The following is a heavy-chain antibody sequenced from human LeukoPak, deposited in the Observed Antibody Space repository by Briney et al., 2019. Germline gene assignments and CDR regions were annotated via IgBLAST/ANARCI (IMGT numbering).Heavy chain of an antibody. CDR2: INPNSGGT. J-gene: IGHJ4*02. V-gene: IGHV1-2*02. D-gene: IGHD1-26*01. CDR1: GYTFTGYY. CDR3: AREYGSYYFDRYYFDY. Sequence: ASVKVSCKASGYTFTGYYMHWVRQAPGQGLEWMGWINPNSGGTNYAQKFQGRVTMTRDTSISTAYMELSRLRSDDMAVYYCAREYGSYYFDRYYFDYWGQGTLVTVSS.